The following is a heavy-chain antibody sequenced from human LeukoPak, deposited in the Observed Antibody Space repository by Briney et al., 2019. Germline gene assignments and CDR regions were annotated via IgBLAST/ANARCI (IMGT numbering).Heavy chain of an antibody. D-gene: IGHD2-2*01. V-gene: IGHV3-23*01. Sequence: GGSLRLSCAASGFTFSNYAMSWVRQAPGKGLEWVSAISGSGDSTYYADSVKGRFTISRGNSKNTLSLQMNSLRAEDTAVYYCAKDRQYQLLIFGYFDYWGQGTLVTVSS. CDR2: ISGSGDST. J-gene: IGHJ4*02. CDR3: AKDRQYQLLIFGYFDY. CDR1: GFTFSNYA.